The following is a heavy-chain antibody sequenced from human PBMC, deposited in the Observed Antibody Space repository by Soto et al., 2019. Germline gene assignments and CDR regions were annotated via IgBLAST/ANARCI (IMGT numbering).Heavy chain of an antibody. CDR1: GGSISSGGYY. Sequence: QVQLQESGPGLVKPSQTLSLTCTVSGGSISSGGYYWSWIRQHPGKGLECIGYVYYSGSTYYNPSLKSRVTLSVDSSETQFSLKLSSVTAADTALYYCARYGSGSYYPTTFDYWGQGTLVTVSS. D-gene: IGHD3-10*01. CDR2: VYYSGST. J-gene: IGHJ4*02. V-gene: IGHV4-31*03. CDR3: ARYGSGSYYPTTFDY.